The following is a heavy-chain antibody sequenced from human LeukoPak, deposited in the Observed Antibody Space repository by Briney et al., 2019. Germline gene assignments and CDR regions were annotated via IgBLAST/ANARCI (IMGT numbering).Heavy chain of an antibody. Sequence: GGSLRLSCAASGFTFSNAYMSWVRQAPGKGLEWVSVIYSGGSTYYADSVKGRSTISRDNSKNMLYLQMNSLRAEDTAVYYCARDQWLALQHWGQGTLVTVSS. CDR1: GFTFSNAY. J-gene: IGHJ1*01. CDR2: IYSGGST. D-gene: IGHD6-19*01. CDR3: ARDQWLALQH. V-gene: IGHV3-53*01.